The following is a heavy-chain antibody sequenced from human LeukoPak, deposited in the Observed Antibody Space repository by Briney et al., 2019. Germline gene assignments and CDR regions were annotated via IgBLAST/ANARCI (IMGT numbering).Heavy chain of an antibody. Sequence: PSETLSLTCTVSGGSVNKGPHYWGWIRQPPGEGLEWIGSILYSGNTYYNASLKSRVTISVDTSKNQFSLRLSSVTAADRAVYYCARHEGSYFDKSGYTFEYWGQGIVVTVSS. CDR3: ARHEGSYFDKSGYTFEY. CDR2: ILYSGNT. V-gene: IGHV4-39*01. D-gene: IGHD3-22*01. J-gene: IGHJ4*02. CDR1: GGSVNKGPHY.